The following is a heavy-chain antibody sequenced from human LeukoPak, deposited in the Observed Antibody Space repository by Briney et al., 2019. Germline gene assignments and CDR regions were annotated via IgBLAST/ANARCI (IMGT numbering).Heavy chain of an antibody. D-gene: IGHD2-8*01. Sequence: SETLSLTCSVSGAPITNYYCSWIRQSPGKWLEWIGYHHDIGGTNYKASLKSRVTLSLDTTRNHFSLTVTYVPAADMAVYYCARAPNYYYMDVWGKGTTVTVSS. CDR1: GAPITNYY. CDR2: HHDIGGT. V-gene: IGHV4-59*01. J-gene: IGHJ6*03. CDR3: ARAPNYYYMDV.